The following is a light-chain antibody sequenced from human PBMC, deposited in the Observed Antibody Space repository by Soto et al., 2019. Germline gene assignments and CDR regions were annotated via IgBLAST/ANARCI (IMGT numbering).Light chain of an antibody. J-gene: IGLJ3*02. CDR2: GNT. V-gene: IGLV1-40*01. Sequence: QPVLTQPPSVSGAPGQRVTISCTGSSSNIGAGYDIHWYQQLPGTAPKLIIYGNTNRPSGVPDRFSGSKSGTSASLAITGLQAEDVADYYCQSYDSSLSGWVFGGGTKVTVL. CDR1: SSNIGAGYD. CDR3: QSYDSSLSGWV.